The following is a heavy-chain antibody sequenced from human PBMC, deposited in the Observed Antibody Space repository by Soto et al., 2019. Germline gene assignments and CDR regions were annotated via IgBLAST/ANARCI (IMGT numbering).Heavy chain of an antibody. CDR3: ARELPMIGAFDI. J-gene: IGHJ3*02. CDR1: GFTLSSYA. V-gene: IGHV3-30-3*01. Sequence: PXGSLRLSCAAAGFTLSSYAMHWVRQAPGKGLEWVAVISYDGSNKYYADSVKGRFTISRDNSKNTLYLQMNSLRAEDTAVYYCARELPMIGAFDIWGQGTMVTVSS. CDR2: ISYDGSNK. D-gene: IGHD3-22*01.